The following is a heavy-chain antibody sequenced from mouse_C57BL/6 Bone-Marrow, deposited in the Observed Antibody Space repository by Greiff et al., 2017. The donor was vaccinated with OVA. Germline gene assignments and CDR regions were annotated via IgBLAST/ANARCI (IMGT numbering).Heavy chain of an antibody. J-gene: IGHJ4*01. CDR2: IDPENGDT. CDR3: TTDDYDEGYAIDN. CDR1: GFNFKDDY. D-gene: IGHD2-4*01. Sequence: VHVKQSGAELVRPGASVKLSCTASGFNFKDDYMHWVKQRPEQGLEWIGWIDPENGDTEYASKFQGKATITADTSSNTAYLQLSSLTSEDTAVYYGTTDDYDEGYAIDNRGQGTSVTVSS. V-gene: IGHV14-4*01.